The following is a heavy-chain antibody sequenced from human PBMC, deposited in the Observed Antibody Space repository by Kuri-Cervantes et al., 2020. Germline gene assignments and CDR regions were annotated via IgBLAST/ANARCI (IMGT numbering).Heavy chain of an antibody. Sequence: SVKVSCKASGGTFSSYAISWVRQAAGQGLEWMGGIIPIFGIANYAQKFQGRVTITTDESTSTAYMELSSLRSEDTAVYSCASLSIGRVREIYYFDYWGQGTLVTVSS. CDR2: IIPIFGIA. D-gene: IGHD5-24*01. CDR3: ASLSIGRVREIYYFDY. J-gene: IGHJ4*02. CDR1: GGTFSSYA. V-gene: IGHV1-69*05.